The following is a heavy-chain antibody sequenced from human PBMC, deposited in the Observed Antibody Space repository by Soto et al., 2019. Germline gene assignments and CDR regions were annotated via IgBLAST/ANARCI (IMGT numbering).Heavy chain of an antibody. CDR2: LGGNGFTT. J-gene: IGHJ6*03. CDR3: AKALLTSLNFCYYMDV. Sequence: EVQLLESGGGLVQPGGSLRLSCVVSGFTFGSYAMSWVRQAPEKGPAWVAILGGNGFTTYYADSVKGRFTISGDKSKSTLILQMNSLTANDTGVYYCAKALLTSLNFCYYMDVWGRGTSVTVSS. D-gene: IGHD2-2*01. CDR1: GFTFGSYA. V-gene: IGHV3-23*01.